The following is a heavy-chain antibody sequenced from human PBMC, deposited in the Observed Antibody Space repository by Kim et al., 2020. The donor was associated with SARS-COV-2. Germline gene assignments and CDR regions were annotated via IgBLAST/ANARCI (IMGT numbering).Heavy chain of an antibody. V-gene: IGHV4-31*03. J-gene: IGHJ6*02. CDR1: GVSISSGGYY. Sequence: SETLSLTCTVSGVSISSGGYYWSWIRQQPGKGLEWIGNIYKSGSSYDNPSLRSRVIMSLDKSKNQFSLKLTSVTAAGTAVYYCARVAGEYCTLTTCDQYYGMDVWGQGTTVTVSS. CDR3: ARVAGEYCTLTTCDQYYGMDV. D-gene: IGHD2-8*01. CDR2: IYKSGSS.